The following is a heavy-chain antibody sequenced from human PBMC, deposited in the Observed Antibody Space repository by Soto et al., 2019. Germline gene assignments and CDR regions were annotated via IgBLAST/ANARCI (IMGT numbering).Heavy chain of an antibody. V-gene: IGHV3-23*01. D-gene: IGHD2-2*01. CDR3: AKDRPSYCSSTSCNPLDY. CDR1: GFTFSSYA. Sequence: PVGSLRLSCAASGFTFSSYAMSWVRQAPGKGLEWVSAISGSGGSTYYADSVKGRFTISRDNSKNTLYLQMNSLRAEDTAVYYCAKDRPSYCSSTSCNPLDYWGQGTLVTVSS. CDR2: ISGSGGST. J-gene: IGHJ4*02.